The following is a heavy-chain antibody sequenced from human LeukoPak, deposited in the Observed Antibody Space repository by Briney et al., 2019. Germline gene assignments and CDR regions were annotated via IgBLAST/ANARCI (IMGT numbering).Heavy chain of an antibody. V-gene: IGHV3-23*01. Sequence: PGGSLRLSCAASGFSFLSYQMRWGPRAPGKGVEWVSALRGCGGSTYYADSVKGRFTISRDNSKNTLYLQMNSLRAEDTAVYYCAKGSRYCSSTSCWEPFDPWGQGTLVTVSS. D-gene: IGHD2-2*01. CDR1: GFSFLSYQ. CDR3: AKGSRYCSSTSCWEPFDP. CDR2: LRGCGGST. J-gene: IGHJ5*02.